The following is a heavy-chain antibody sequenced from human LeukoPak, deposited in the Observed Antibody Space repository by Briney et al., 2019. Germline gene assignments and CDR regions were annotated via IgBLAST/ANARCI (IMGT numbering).Heavy chain of an antibody. CDR2: ITGRGGST. CDR1: GSTFSSYA. J-gene: IGHJ4*02. CDR3: AKVYSIDAYNYPFDY. Sequence: PGGSLRLSCAASGSTFSSYAMSWVRQAPGKGLDWVSSITGRGGSTYYADSVKGRFTISRDNSKNTLFLQMTSLRAEDTAVYHCAKVYSIDAYNYPFDYWGQGTLVTVSS. V-gene: IGHV3-23*01. D-gene: IGHD5-24*01.